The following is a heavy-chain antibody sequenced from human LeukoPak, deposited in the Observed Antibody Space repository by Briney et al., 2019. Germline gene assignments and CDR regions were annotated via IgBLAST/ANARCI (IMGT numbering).Heavy chain of an antibody. J-gene: IGHJ4*02. CDR3: ARGRSQYSYGYGPYFDY. CDR2: INHSGST. V-gene: IGHV4-34*01. Sequence: SETLSLTCAVYGGSFSGYYWSWIRQPPGKGLEWIGEINHSGSTNYNPSLKSRVTISVDTSKNQFSLKLSSVTAADTAVYYCARGRSQYSYGYGPYFDYWGQGTLVTVSS. D-gene: IGHD5-18*01. CDR1: GGSFSGYY.